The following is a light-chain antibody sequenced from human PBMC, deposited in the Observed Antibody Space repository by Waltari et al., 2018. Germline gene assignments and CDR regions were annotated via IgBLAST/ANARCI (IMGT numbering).Light chain of an antibody. V-gene: IGLV2-14*03. CDR3: SSYTTTRTYV. Sequence: QSALTQPASVSGSPGQSVTISCTGTSSDVGGYEYVSWYQQHPGKAPKLLIYDVSNRPSGVSNRFAGSKSGNTASLTISGLQAEDESDYYCSSYTTTRTYVFGSGTKVTVL. CDR1: SSDVGGYEY. CDR2: DVS. J-gene: IGLJ1*01.